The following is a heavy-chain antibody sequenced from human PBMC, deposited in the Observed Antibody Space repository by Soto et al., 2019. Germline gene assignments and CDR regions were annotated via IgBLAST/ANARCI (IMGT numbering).Heavy chain of an antibody. CDR3: ATQDPVVVPTTGHRHFDL. V-gene: IGHV3-23*01. J-gene: IGHJ3*01. CDR1: GFIFGSYA. Sequence: EVQLLESGGGLVQPGGSLRLSCAASGFIFGSYAMRWVRQAPGKGLEWVSAISGGGQSTYYAYSVRGRFTISRDNTKNTLFVQINNLKADDTALYYCATQDPVVVPTTGHRHFDLGGQGTMVAVSS. D-gene: IGHD2-2*01. CDR2: ISGGGQST.